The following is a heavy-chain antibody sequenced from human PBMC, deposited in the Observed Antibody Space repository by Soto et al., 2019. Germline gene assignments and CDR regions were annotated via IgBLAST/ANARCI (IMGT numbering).Heavy chain of an antibody. CDR2: IRSKAYGAKT. V-gene: IGHV3-49*03. D-gene: IGHD4-17*01. CDR1: GFTLGDYN. CDR3: ARDLASSDNDDFYGIDS. Sequence: QPGGSLRLSCVASGFTLGDYNMCWFRQAPGGGPEWVSFIRSKAYGAKTEYAACVNGTFTISSDDSKSIPYQQRSSITREELAKYYCARDLASSDNDDFYGIDSWGQGTAVTVSS. J-gene: IGHJ6*02.